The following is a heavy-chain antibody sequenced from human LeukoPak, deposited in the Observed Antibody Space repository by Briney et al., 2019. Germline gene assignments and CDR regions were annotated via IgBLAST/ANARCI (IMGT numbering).Heavy chain of an antibody. CDR1: GFTFDDYA. CDR3: ARGVDYYDSSGTIDY. J-gene: IGHJ4*02. CDR2: ISWNSGSI. V-gene: IGHV3-9*01. D-gene: IGHD3-22*01. Sequence: GGSLRLSCAASGFTFDDYAMHWVRQAPGKGLEWVSGISWNSGSIGYADSVKGRFTISRDNAKNSLYLQMNSLRAEDTAVYHCARGVDYYDSSGTIDYWGQGTLVTVSS.